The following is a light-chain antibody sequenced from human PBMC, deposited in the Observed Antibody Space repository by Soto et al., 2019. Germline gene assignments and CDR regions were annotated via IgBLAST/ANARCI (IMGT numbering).Light chain of an antibody. V-gene: IGKV1-5*03. CDR3: QKYNNYRFT. J-gene: IGKJ3*01. CDR1: QSIGTW. CDR2: KAS. Sequence: DIQMTQSPSTLSASVGDRVTITCRASQSIGTWLAWYQQKPGKAPKLLIYKASSLESEVPSRFSGSGSATEFTLTISSLQPDDFATYHWQKYNNYRFTFGPGTKVDIK.